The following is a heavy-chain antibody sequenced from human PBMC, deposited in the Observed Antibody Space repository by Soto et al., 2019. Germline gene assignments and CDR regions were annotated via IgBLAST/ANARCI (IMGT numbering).Heavy chain of an antibody. D-gene: IGHD3-22*01. V-gene: IGHV4-30-2*01. CDR2: IYHTGST. CDR1: GDSISSGGYS. Sequence: SETLSLTCTFSGDSISSGGYSWSWIRQPPGRGLECIGYIYHTGSTYYNPFLKSRVTISVDRSNNQFSLKLSSVTAADTAVYYCARAIPYYDSSGSPPKYFDYWGQGTLVTVSS. J-gene: IGHJ4*02. CDR3: ARAIPYYDSSGSPPKYFDY.